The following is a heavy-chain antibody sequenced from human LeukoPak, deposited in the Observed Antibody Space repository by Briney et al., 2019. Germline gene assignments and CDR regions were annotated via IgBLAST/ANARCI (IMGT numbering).Heavy chain of an antibody. CDR3: ASPNGCGGDCSNDAFDI. CDR2: IYPGDSDT. CDR1: GYSFTSYW. D-gene: IGHD2-21*02. J-gene: IGHJ3*02. Sequence: GESLKISCKGSGYSFTSYWIGWVRQMPGKGLEWMGIIYPGDSDTRYSPSFQGQVTISADKSISTAYLQWSSLKASDTAMYYCASPNGCGGDCSNDAFDIWGQGTMVTVSS. V-gene: IGHV5-51*01.